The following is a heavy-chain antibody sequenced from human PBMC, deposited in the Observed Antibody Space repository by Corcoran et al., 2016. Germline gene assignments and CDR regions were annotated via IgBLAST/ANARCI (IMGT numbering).Heavy chain of an antibody. CDR1: GGTFSSYA. Sequence: QVQLVQSGAEVKKPGSSVKVSCKASGGTFSSYAIIWVRQAPGQGLEWMGGIIPIFGTTNYAQRFQGRVTITADESTSKAYMGLRSLRSEDTAVYYCASRRSVLGCGDYYYAMDVWGQGTTITVSS. V-gene: IGHV1-69*01. J-gene: IGHJ6*02. D-gene: IGHD2-21*01. CDR3: ASRRSVLGCGDYYYAMDV. CDR2: IIPIFGTT.